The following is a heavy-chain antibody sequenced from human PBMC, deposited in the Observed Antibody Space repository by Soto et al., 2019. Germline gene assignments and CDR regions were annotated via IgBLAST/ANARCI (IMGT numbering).Heavy chain of an antibody. J-gene: IGHJ4*02. D-gene: IGHD3-3*01. Sequence: PGGSLRLSCAASGFTVSSNYMTWVRQAPGKGLEWVSVIHNGGSTYYADSVKGRFTLSRDSSKNTLYLQMNSLRADDTAVYYCARVQVLQFLEWFPDYWGQGTLVTVSS. CDR1: GFTVSSNY. CDR3: ARVQVLQFLEWFPDY. V-gene: IGHV3-53*01. CDR2: IHNGGST.